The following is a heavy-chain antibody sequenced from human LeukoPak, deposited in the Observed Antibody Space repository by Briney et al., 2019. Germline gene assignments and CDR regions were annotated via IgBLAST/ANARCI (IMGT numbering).Heavy chain of an antibody. CDR3: TTDPGYRGLYYFDY. Sequence: PGGSLRLSCAASGFAFTNACMSWVRRAPGKGLEWVGRIRSKNNGGTTDYAAPVRGRFSISRDDSKSTLYLQMNSLKTEDTAVYYCTTDPGYRGLYYFDYWGRGTLVTVSS. CDR2: IRSKNNGGTT. J-gene: IGHJ4*02. V-gene: IGHV3-15*01. D-gene: IGHD5-12*01. CDR1: GFAFTNAC.